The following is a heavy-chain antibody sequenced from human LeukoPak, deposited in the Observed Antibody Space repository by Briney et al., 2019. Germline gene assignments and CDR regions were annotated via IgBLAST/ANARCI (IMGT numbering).Heavy chain of an antibody. V-gene: IGHV4-59*01. CDR3: ARVRCSGGSCYSYYFDY. Sequence: WETLSLTCTVSGGSISSYYWSWIRQPPGKGLEWIGYIYYSGSTNYNPSLKSRVTISVDTSKNQFSLKLSSVTAADTAVYYCARVRCSGGSCYSYYFDYWGQGTLFTVSS. J-gene: IGHJ4*02. CDR1: GGSISSYY. CDR2: IYYSGST. D-gene: IGHD2-15*01.